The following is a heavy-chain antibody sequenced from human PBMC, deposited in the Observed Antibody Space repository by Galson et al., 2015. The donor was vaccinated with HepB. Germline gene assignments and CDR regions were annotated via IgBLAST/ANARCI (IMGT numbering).Heavy chain of an antibody. V-gene: IGHV6-1*01. J-gene: IGHJ6*02. CDR1: GDSVSSNSAA. D-gene: IGHD1-1*01. CDR3: ARDTKRAGIRHYYGMDV. CDR2: TYYRSKWYN. Sequence: CAISGDSVSSNSAAWNWIRQSPSRGLEWLGRTYYRSKWYNDYAVSVKSRITITPDTSKNQLSLQLNSVTPEDTAVYYCARDTKRAGIRHYYGMDVWGQGTTVTVSS.